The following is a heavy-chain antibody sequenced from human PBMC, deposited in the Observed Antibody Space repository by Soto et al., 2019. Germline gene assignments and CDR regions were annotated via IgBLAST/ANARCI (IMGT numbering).Heavy chain of an antibody. CDR3: ARGVKKRLRTYHYYYYYYMDV. V-gene: IGHV4-34*01. CDR1: GGSFSGYY. Sequence: SETLSLTCAVYGGSFSGYYWSWIRQPPGKGLEWIGEINHRGSTNYNPSLKSRVTISVDTSKNQFSLKLSSVTAADTAVYYCARGVKKRLRTYHYYYYYYMDVWGKGTTVTVSS. CDR2: INHRGST. J-gene: IGHJ6*03. D-gene: IGHD5-12*01.